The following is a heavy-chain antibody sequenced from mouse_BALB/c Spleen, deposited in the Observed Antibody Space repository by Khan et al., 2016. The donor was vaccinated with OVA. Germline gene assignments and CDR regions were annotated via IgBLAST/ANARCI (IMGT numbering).Heavy chain of an antibody. CDR3: ARSTYRYAFVY. D-gene: IGHD2-14*01. CDR2: IIYTGYT. CDR1: GDSITTGY. J-gene: IGHJ3*01. Sequence: EVQLQGSGPSLVKPSQTLSLTCSVTGDSITTGYWNWIRKFPGNKLEYMGYIIYTGYTYYNPSLKSRISITRHTSNNQYYLQLNSVTDEDTATYXCARSTYRYAFVYWGQGTLVTVSA. V-gene: IGHV3-8*02.